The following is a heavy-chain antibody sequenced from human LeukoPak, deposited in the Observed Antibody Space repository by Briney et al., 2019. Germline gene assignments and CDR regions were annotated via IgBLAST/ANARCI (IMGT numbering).Heavy chain of an antibody. CDR3: AKLTRGYCSSTACPNWFDP. CDR2: ISDSGGTT. J-gene: IGHJ5*02. D-gene: IGHD2-2*01. CDR1: GFTFSSYA. V-gene: IGHV3-23*01. Sequence: GGSLRLSCAASGFTFSSYAMSWVRHAPGEGLEWVSAISDSGGTTYYADSVKGRFTISRDNSKNTLYLQVNSLRGEDTAVYCCAKLTRGYCSSTACPNWFDPWGQGTLVTVSS.